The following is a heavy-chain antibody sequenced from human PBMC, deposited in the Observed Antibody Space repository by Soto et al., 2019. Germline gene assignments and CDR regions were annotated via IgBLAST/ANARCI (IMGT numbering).Heavy chain of an antibody. D-gene: IGHD2-2*01. V-gene: IGHV4-59*01. CDR3: ARARYQLLHPYYYGMDV. J-gene: IGHJ6*02. CDR2: IHYSGST. Sequence: QVQLQESGPGLVKPSETLSLTGTVAGGSISSYYWSWIRQSPGKGLEWIGYIHYSGSTNSNPSLKSRVTLSVDPSRNQVSLKLSSVTAADSAVYFCARARYQLLHPYYYGMDVWGQGTTVTVSS. CDR1: GGSISSYY.